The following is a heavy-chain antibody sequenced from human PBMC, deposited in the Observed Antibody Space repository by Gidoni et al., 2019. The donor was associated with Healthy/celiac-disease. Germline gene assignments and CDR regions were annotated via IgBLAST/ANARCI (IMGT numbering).Heavy chain of an antibody. D-gene: IGHD5-12*01. V-gene: IGHV3-9*01. Sequence: EVQLVESGGGLVQPGRSLRLSCAASGFTFDDYAMHWVRQAPGKGLGWVSGISWNSGSIGYADSVKGRFTISRDNAKNSLYLQMNSLRAEDTALYYCAKVHGGYDSKWGYFDYWGQGTLVTVSS. CDR3: AKVHGGYDSKWGYFDY. CDR1: GFTFDDYA. J-gene: IGHJ4*02. CDR2: ISWNSGSI.